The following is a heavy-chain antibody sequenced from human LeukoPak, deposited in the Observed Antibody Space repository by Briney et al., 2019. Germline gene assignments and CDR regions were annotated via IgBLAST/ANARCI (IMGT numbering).Heavy chain of an antibody. D-gene: IGHD4-11*01. Sequence: SETLSLTCTVSGGSITNNGYYWAWIRQPPGKGLEWIGSIYYSGSTHYNPSLKSRLTISVDTSKNQFSLKLSSVAAADTAVYYCARNETTGLQRTPYYHSYEDVWGKGTTVTVSS. CDR2: IYYSGST. CDR1: GGSITNNGYY. V-gene: IGHV4-39*01. J-gene: IGHJ6*03. CDR3: ARNETTGLQRTPYYHSYEDV.